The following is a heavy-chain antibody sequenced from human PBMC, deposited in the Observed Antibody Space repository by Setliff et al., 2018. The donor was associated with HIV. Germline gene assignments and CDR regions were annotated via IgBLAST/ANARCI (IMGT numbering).Heavy chain of an antibody. J-gene: IGHJ5*02. CDR3: TRETCSSGPS. D-gene: IGHD6-19*01. CDR1: GGTFSRYP. Sequence: EASVKVSCKASGGTFSRYPISWVRQAPGQGLEWMGGIIPRFDTATYARKMQGRITITADESANTAYMELSSLTSADTAVYYCTRETCSSGPSWGQGTQVTVSS. V-gene: IGHV1-69*13. CDR2: IIPRFDTA.